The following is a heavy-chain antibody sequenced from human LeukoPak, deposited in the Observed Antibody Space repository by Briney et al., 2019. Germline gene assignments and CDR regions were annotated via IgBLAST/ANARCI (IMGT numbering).Heavy chain of an antibody. CDR3: ARDRVSGSGSIDY. Sequence: GGTLRPSCAASGFTFSSYGMSWVRQAPGKGLEWVSAISGSGGSTYYADSVKGRFTISRDNSKNTLYLQMNSLRVEDTTVYYCARDRVSGSGSIDYWGQGTLVTVSS. CDR1: GFTFSSYG. CDR2: ISGSGGST. V-gene: IGHV3-23*01. D-gene: IGHD3-10*01. J-gene: IGHJ4*02.